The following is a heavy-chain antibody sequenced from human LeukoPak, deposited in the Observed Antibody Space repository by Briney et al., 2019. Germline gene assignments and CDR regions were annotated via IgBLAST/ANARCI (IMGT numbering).Heavy chain of an antibody. CDR2: ISGSGGST. V-gene: IGHV3-23*01. D-gene: IGHD3-3*01. J-gene: IGHJ4*02. Sequence: GGSLRLSCAASGFTFSNYAMSWVRQAPGKGLEWVSAISGSGGSTYYADSVKGRFTISRDNSKNTLYLQMSSLRAEDTAVYYCAKDAPDLPTYYDFWSGYYAFDYWGQGTLVTVSS. CDR3: AKDAPDLPTYYDFWSGYYAFDY. CDR1: GFTFSNYA.